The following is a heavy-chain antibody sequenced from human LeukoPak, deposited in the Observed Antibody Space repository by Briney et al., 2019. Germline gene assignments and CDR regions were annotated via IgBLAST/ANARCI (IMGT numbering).Heavy chain of an antibody. CDR3: AKDTASSGYYLRPYYFDY. CDR1: GFTFDDYA. Sequence: GGSLRLSCAASGFTFDDYAMHWVRQAPGKGLEWVSGISWNSGSIGYADSVKGRFTISRDNAKNSLYLQMNSLRAEDTALYYCAKDTASSGYYLRPYYFDYWGQGTLVTVSS. D-gene: IGHD3-22*01. V-gene: IGHV3-9*01. CDR2: ISWNSGSI. J-gene: IGHJ4*02.